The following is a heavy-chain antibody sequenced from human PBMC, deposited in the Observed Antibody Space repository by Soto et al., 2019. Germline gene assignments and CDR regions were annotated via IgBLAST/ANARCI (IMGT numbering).Heavy chain of an antibody. D-gene: IGHD6-19*01. Sequence: GGSLRLSCAASGFTLRSYGMHWVRQAPGKGLEWVAVISYDGSNKYYAGSVKGRFTISRDNSKNTLYLQMNSLRAEDTAVYYCAKDVAGPITFDYWGQGTLVTVSS. CDR2: ISYDGSNK. CDR1: GFTLRSYG. J-gene: IGHJ4*02. V-gene: IGHV3-30*18. CDR3: AKDVAGPITFDY.